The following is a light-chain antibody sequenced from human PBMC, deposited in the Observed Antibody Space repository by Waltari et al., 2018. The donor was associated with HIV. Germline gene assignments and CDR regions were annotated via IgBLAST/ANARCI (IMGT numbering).Light chain of an antibody. V-gene: IGLV3-21*03. CDR2: DDS. CDR3: QVWHAKSDHWV. J-gene: IGLJ3*02. Sequence: YVLTQPPSVSVAPGKTARITCGGNNLDNKGVHWYQQVPGQAPRLVMYDDSDRPSGVPGRLSGANSGNTATLTVSRVEVGEEADYYCQVWHAKSDHWVFGGGTRLAVL. CDR1: NLDNKG.